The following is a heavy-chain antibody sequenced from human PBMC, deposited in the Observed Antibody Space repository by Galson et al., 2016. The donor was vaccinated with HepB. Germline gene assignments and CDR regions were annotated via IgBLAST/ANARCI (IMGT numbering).Heavy chain of an antibody. CDR3: AKSAYSGHYYAMGGY. D-gene: IGHD3-22*01. Sequence: LRLSCAASGFTFSSYVIHWVRQAPGKGLEWVAVTSYDGSNSYYADSVKGRFTISRDNSKNTVFLQMNSLRVDDTAVYYCAKSAYSGHYYAMGGYWGQGTLVTVSS. CDR1: GFTFSSYV. J-gene: IGHJ4*02. CDR2: TSYDGSNS. V-gene: IGHV3-30*18.